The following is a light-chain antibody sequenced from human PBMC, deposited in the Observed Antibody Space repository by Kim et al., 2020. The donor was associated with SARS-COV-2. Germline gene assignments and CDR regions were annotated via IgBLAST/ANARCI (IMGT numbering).Light chain of an antibody. CDR1: SSNNGSNN. CDR3: AAWDDSLDAWV. Sequence: GQRFTITCSGGSSNNGSNNVNWYQHLPGTATKPLIYSNNQRPSGVPDRFSGSKSDTSATLAISGLQSEDETDYYCAAWDDSLDAWVFGGGTQLTVL. J-gene: IGLJ3*02. V-gene: IGLV1-44*01. CDR2: SNN.